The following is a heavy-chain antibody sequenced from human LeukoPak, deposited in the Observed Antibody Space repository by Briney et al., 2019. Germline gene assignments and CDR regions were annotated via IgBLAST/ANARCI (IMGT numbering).Heavy chain of an antibody. CDR1: GYSFTSYW. CDR2: IDPSDSYT. D-gene: IGHD2-2*01. Sequence: GESLKISCKGSGYSFTSYWISWVRQMPGKGLEWMGRIDPSDSYTNYSPSFQGHVTISADKSISTAYLQWSNLKASDTAMYYCARQAAAMPSQYYYYGMDVWGQGTTVTVSS. J-gene: IGHJ6*02. V-gene: IGHV5-10-1*01. CDR3: ARQAAAMPSQYYYYGMDV.